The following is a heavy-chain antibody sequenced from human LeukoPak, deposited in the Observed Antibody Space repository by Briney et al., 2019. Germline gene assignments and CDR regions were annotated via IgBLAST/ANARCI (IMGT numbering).Heavy chain of an antibody. J-gene: IGHJ2*01. Sequence: SETLSLTCTVSGGSISSYYWSWIRQPPGKGLEWIGFIYYSGSSNYNPSLKSRVTISVDTSKNQFSLKLSSVTAADTAVYYCAREAGYCSSSSCYYWYFDLWGRGTLVTVS. CDR3: AREAGYCSSSSCYYWYFDL. CDR2: IYYSGSS. V-gene: IGHV4-59*01. D-gene: IGHD2-2*01. CDR1: GGSISSYY.